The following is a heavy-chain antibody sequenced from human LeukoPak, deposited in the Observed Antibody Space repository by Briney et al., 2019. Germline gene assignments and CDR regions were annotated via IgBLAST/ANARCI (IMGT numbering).Heavy chain of an antibody. V-gene: IGHV1-2*04. Sequence: WASVKVSCKASGYTFTGYYMHWVRQAPGQGLEWMGWINPNSGGTNYAQKFQGWVTMTRDTSISTAYMELSRLRSDDTAVYYCARVSQYCSSTSCYINWFDPWGQGTLVTVSS. CDR2: INPNSGGT. CDR1: GYTFTGYY. CDR3: ARVSQYCSSTSCYINWFDP. J-gene: IGHJ5*02. D-gene: IGHD2-2*02.